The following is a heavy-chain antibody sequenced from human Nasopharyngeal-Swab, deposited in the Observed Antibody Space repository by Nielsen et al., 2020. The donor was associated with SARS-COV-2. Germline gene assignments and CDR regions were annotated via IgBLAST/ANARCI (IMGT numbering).Heavy chain of an antibody. CDR2: ISWNSGSI. CDR3: ARNFYDSSGWNAFDI. D-gene: IGHD3-22*01. V-gene: IGHV3-9*01. Sequence: SLKISCAASGFTFDDYAMHWVRQAPGKGLEWVSGISWNSGSIGYADSVKGRFTISRDNAKNSLYLQMNSLRAEDTAVYYCARNFYDSSGWNAFDIWGQGTMVTVSS. J-gene: IGHJ3*02. CDR1: GFTFDDYA.